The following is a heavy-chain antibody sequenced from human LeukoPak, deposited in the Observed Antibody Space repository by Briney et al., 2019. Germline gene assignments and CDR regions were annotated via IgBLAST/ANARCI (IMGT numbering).Heavy chain of an antibody. V-gene: IGHV1-46*01. CDR3: AREGKTYYDFWSGYSPRSGYFDY. J-gene: IGHJ4*02. CDR2: INPSGGST. Sequence: ASVKVSCKASGYTFTSYYMHLVRQAPGQGLEWMGIINPSGGSTSYAQKFQGRVTMTRDTSTSTVYMELSSLRSEDTAVYYCAREGKTYYDFWSGYSPRSGYFDYWGQGTLVTVSS. D-gene: IGHD3-3*01. CDR1: GYTFTSYY.